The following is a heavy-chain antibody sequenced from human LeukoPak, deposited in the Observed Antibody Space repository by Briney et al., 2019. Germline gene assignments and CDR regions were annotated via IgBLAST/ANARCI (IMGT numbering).Heavy chain of an antibody. D-gene: IGHD6-19*01. V-gene: IGHV4-39*01. CDR2: IYYSGTT. J-gene: IGHJ4*02. CDR1: GGSISSSSYY. CDR3: ARGLS. Sequence: KPSETLSLTCTVSGGSISSSSYYWGWVRQPPGKGLEWIGSIYYSGTTYYNPSLKSRVTISVDTSKNQFSLKLSSVTAADTAVYYCARGLSWGRGTLVTVSS.